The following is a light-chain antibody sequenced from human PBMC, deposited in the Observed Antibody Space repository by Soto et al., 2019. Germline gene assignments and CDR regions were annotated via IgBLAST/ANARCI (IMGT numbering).Light chain of an antibody. CDR2: SNN. CDR1: SSNIGAPYD. CDR3: AAWDDSLNGYV. V-gene: IGLV1-40*01. J-gene: IGLJ1*01. Sequence: LTQPPSVSGAPGQTVTISCTGSSSNIGAPYDVHWYQHLPGTAPKLLIYSNNQRPSGVPDRFSGSKSGTSASLAISGLQSEDEADYYCAAWDDSLNGYVFGTGTKVTVL.